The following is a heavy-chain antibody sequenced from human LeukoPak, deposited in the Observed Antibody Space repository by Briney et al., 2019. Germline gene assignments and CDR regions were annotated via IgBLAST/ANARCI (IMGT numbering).Heavy chain of an antibody. J-gene: IGHJ4*02. V-gene: IGHV3-23*01. D-gene: IGHD3-10*01. CDR2: ISGSGGST. CDR1: GFTFSGFA. CDR3: ARPRDVWFGESINDY. Sequence: TGGSLRLSCAASGFTFSGFAMSWVRQAPGKGLEWVSAISGSGGSTYYADSVKGRFTISRDNSKNTLYLQMNSLRAEDTAVYYCARPRDVWFGESINDYWGQGTLVTVSS.